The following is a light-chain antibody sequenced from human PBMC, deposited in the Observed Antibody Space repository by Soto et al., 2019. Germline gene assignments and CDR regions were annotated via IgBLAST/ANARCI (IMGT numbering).Light chain of an antibody. V-gene: IGKV3-20*01. Sequence: EIVLTQSPGTLSLSPGERATLSCRASQSVSSDYLAWYQQKPGQSPRLLVYGVSSRATGIPDRFSGSGSGTDFTLTISRLEPEDLAVYYCQQYGSSPMTF. CDR2: GVS. CDR1: QSVSSDY. CDR3: QQYGSSPMT. J-gene: IGKJ1*01.